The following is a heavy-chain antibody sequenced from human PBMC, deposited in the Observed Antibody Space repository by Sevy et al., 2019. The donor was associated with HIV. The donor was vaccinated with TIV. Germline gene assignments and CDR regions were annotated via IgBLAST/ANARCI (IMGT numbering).Heavy chain of an antibody. CDR3: ARGRLIVARERWFDP. V-gene: IGHV4-31*03. CDR2: IYYTGST. D-gene: IGHD5-12*01. CDR1: GASMRSGTYY. J-gene: IGHJ5*02. Sequence: SETLSLTCTVSGASMRSGTYYWSWIRQHPGKGLEWIGYIYYTGSTYYNPSLNSRVIISLDSSKNQFSLKLSSVTAAATAVYYGARGRLIVARERWFDPWGQGTLVTVSS.